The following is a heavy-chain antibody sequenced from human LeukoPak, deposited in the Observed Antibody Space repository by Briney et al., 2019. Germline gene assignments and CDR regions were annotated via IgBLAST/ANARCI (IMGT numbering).Heavy chain of an antibody. Sequence: GASVKVSCKASGYTFTDYYMHWVRQAPGQGLEWMGWINPNSGGTNYAQKFQGRVTMTRDTSISTAYMELSRLRSDDTAVFYCAREEVIAAAGPTLVYWDQGALVTVSS. CDR1: GYTFTDYY. D-gene: IGHD6-13*01. CDR3: AREEVIAAAGPTLVY. V-gene: IGHV1-2*02. CDR2: INPNSGGT. J-gene: IGHJ4*02.